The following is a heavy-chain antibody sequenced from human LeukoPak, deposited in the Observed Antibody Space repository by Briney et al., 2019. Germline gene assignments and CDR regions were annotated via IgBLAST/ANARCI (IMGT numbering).Heavy chain of an antibody. CDR3: AKSSSWYFLLIDI. Sequence: GGSLRLSCAASGFTFSDYYMSWIRQAPGKGLEWVAVISYDGSNKYYADSVKGRFTISRDNSKNTLYLQMNSLRAEDTAVYYCAKSSSWYFLLIDIWGQGTMVTVSS. CDR2: ISYDGSNK. V-gene: IGHV3-30*18. J-gene: IGHJ3*02. CDR1: GFTFSDYY. D-gene: IGHD6-13*01.